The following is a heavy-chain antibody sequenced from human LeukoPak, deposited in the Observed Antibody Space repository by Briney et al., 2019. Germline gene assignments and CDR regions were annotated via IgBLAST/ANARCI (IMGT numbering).Heavy chain of an antibody. CDR2: IIPIFGTA. J-gene: IGHJ6*03. CDR1: GGTFSSYA. CDR3: AVGEILEWFTYYYYYYYMDV. V-gene: IGHV1-69*13. Sequence: SVKVSCKASGGTFSSYAISWVRQAPGQGLEWMGGIIPIFGTANYAQKFQGRVTITADESTSTAYMELSSLRSEDTAVCYCAVGEILEWFTYYYYYYYMDVWGKGTTVTVSS. D-gene: IGHD3-3*01.